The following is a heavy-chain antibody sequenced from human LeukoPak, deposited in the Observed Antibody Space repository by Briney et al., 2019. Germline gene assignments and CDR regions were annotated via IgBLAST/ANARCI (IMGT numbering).Heavy chain of an antibody. V-gene: IGHV3-30-3*01. J-gene: IGHJ6*04. D-gene: IGHD2-8*01. CDR3: ATRLCTIAACRASSYKSLDV. CDR1: GFTFSSYA. Sequence: GRPLRLSCAASGFTFSSYAMHWVRQAPGKGLEWVTVISYDGSNKYYADSVKGRFTISRDNSKNTLYLQMNSLRAEDTAVYYCATRLCTIAACRASSYKSLDVWGKGTTVTVSS. CDR2: ISYDGSNK.